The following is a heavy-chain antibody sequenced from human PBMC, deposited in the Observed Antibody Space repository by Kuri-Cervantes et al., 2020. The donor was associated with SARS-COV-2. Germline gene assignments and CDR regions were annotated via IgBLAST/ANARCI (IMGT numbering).Heavy chain of an antibody. CDR2: IRSKANSYAT. D-gene: IGHD3-16*01. Sequence: GESLKISCAASGFTFSGSAMHWVRQASGKGLEWVGRIRSKANSYATAYAASVKGRFTISRDDSQNTAYLQMNSLKTEDTAVYYCTMGDWFDPWGQGTLVPSPQ. V-gene: IGHV3-73*01. CDR1: GFTFSGSA. CDR3: TMGDWFDP. J-gene: IGHJ5*02.